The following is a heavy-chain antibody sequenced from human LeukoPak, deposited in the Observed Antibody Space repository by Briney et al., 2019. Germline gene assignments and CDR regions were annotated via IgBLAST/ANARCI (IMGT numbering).Heavy chain of an antibody. D-gene: IGHD3-9*01. J-gene: IGHJ5*02. CDR1: GFTFDDYG. V-gene: IGHV3-20*01. CDR2: INWNGGST. Sequence: PGGSLRLSCAASGFTFDDYGMSWVRQAPGRGLEWVSGINWNGGSTGYADSVKGRFTISRDNAKNSLYLQMNSLRAEDTALFLRQRTAYDILTGSQGRFDPWGQGTLVTVSS. CDR3: QRTAYDILTGSQGRFDP.